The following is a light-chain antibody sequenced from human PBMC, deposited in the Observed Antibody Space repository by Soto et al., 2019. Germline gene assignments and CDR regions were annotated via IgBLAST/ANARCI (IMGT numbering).Light chain of an antibody. J-gene: IGLJ3*02. Sequence: QSVLTQPRSASGTPGQRVTISCSGSSSNIGSNTVNWYQQLPGTAPKLLISNNNQRPSGVPDRFSGSKSGTSASLAISGPKSGGEAHYHGGAWDDSRSGRVFGGGTKLTGL. CDR1: SSNIGSNT. CDR2: NNN. CDR3: GAWDDSRSGRV. V-gene: IGLV1-44*01.